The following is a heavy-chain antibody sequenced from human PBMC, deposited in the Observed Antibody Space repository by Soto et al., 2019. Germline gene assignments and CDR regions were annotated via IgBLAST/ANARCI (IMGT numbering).Heavy chain of an antibody. Sequence: KGLEWNGYIYYSGRHHYNTSLKSRVTISIDPSNNQFSLKLSSVTAADAAVYSCRRVETIWPYGMDVSGQ. CDR3: RRVETIWPYGMDV. CDR2: IYYSGRH. D-gene: IGHD3-3*01. V-gene: IGHV4-59*01. J-gene: IGHJ6*02.